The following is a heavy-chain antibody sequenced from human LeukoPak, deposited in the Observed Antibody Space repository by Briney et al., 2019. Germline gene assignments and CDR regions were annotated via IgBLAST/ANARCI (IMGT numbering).Heavy chain of an antibody. CDR1: GFTFSSYG. CDR2: VRYDGGYK. CDR3: AKDGCPMVFYY. J-gene: IGHJ4*02. Sequence: PGGSLRLSCAASGFTFSSYGMHWVRQAPGKGLEWVAFVRYDGGYKSYADSVKGRFTISRDNSKNTLYLQMNSRRAEDTALYYCAKDGCPMVFYYWGQGTLVTVTS. D-gene: IGHD6-19*01. V-gene: IGHV3-30*02.